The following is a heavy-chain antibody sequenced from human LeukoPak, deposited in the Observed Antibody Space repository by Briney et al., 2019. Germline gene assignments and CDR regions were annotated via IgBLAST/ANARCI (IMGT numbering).Heavy chain of an antibody. Sequence: ASVKVSCKASGYSFTINYIHWVRQAPGQGLEWMGMIYPRDGSTSYAQKFQGRVTVTRDTSTSTVHLELSGLRSEDTAVYYCARDQEAFDYWGQGTLVTVSS. CDR1: GYSFTINY. J-gene: IGHJ4*02. CDR3: ARDQEAFDY. CDR2: IYPRDGST. V-gene: IGHV1-46*01.